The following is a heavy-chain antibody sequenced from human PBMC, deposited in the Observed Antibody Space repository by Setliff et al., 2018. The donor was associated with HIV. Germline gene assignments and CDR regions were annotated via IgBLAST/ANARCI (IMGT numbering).Heavy chain of an antibody. CDR1: GVSVSSGGYY. D-gene: IGHD2-21*02. V-gene: IGHV4-31*03. J-gene: IGHJ2*01. Sequence: KPSETLSLTCTVSGVSVSSGGYYWSWIRQHPGKGLEWIGYVYYTGTSYFNPSLKSRITISVDTSKNQFSLRLTSVTAADTAVYYCARHRPTGTDHWYFDLWGRGTLVTVSS. CDR2: VYYTGTS. CDR3: ARHRPTGTDHWYFDL.